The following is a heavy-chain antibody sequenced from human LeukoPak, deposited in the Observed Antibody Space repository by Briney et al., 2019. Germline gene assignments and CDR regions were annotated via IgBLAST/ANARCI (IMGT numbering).Heavy chain of an antibody. J-gene: IGHJ6*03. D-gene: IGHD5-24*01. Sequence: GGSLRLSCAASGFTFSGSAMHWVRQASGKGLEWVGRIRSKANSYATAYAASVKGRFTISRDDSKNTAYLQMNSLKTEDTAVYYCTRTRPEMATITPYYYYYMDVWGKGTTVTISS. CDR2: IRSKANSYAT. CDR1: GFTFSGSA. V-gene: IGHV3-73*01. CDR3: TRTRPEMATITPYYYYYMDV.